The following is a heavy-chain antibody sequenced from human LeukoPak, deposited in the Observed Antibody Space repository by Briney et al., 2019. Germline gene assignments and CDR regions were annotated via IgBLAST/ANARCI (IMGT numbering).Heavy chain of an antibody. D-gene: IGHD4-23*01. V-gene: IGHV4-38-2*01. CDR3: ARMVTSTYYFDY. Sequence: SETLSLTCAVSGYSISSGYYWGWLRQPPGKGLEWIGHIYYSGSTNYKPSLKSRVTISVDTSKNQFSLKVSSVTAADTAVYYCARMVTSTYYFDYWGQGTLVTVSS. J-gene: IGHJ4*02. CDR1: GYSISSGYY. CDR2: IYYSGST.